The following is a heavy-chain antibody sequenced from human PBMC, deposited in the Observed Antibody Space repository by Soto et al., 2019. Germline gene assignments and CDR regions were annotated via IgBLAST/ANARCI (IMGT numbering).Heavy chain of an antibody. Sequence: GGSLRLSCAASGFTFSSYGMHWVRQAPGRGLEWVAVISYDGSNKYYADSVKGRFTISRDNSKNTLYLQMNSLRAEDTAVYYCAKGFGMDVWGQGTTVTVSS. CDR2: ISYDGSNK. CDR1: GFTFSSYG. CDR3: AKGFGMDV. V-gene: IGHV3-30*18. J-gene: IGHJ6*02.